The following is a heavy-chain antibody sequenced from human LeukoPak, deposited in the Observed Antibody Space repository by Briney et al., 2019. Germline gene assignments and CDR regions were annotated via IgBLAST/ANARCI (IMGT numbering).Heavy chain of an antibody. V-gene: IGHV4-59*10. CDR1: GGSFSGYY. CDR3: ARTRYYYNSRSYGAPYYFDY. Sequence: SETLSLTCAVYGGSFSGYYWSWIRQPAGKGLEWIGRIYTSGSTYYNPSLKSRVTISVDTSKNQFSLKLSSVTAADTAVYYCARTRYYYNSRSYGAPYYFDYWGQGTLVTVSS. J-gene: IGHJ4*02. CDR2: IYTSGST. D-gene: IGHD3-10*01.